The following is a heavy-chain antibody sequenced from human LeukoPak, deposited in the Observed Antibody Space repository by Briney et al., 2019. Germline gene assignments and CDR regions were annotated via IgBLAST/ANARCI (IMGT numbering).Heavy chain of an antibody. CDR3: ARGDRSGGFDY. J-gene: IGHJ4*02. V-gene: IGHV3-30-3*01. D-gene: IGHD3-10*01. Sequence: PGGSLRLSCAASGFTFSSYAMHWVRQAPGKGLEWVAVISYDGSNKYYADSVKGRFTISRDNSKNTLYLQMNSLRAEDTAVYYCARGDRSGGFDYWGQGTLVTVSS. CDR1: GFTFSSYA. CDR2: ISYDGSNK.